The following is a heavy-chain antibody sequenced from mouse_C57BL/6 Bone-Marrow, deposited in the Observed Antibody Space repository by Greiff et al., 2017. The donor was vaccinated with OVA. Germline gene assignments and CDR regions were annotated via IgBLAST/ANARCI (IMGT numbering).Heavy chain of an antibody. CDR3: ARLGLRYFDV. Sequence: VKLMESGAELAKPGASVKLSCKASGYTFTSYWMHWVKQRPGQGLEWIGYINPSSGYTKYNQKFKVKATLTADKSSSTAYMQLSSLTYEDSAVYYCARLGLRYFDVWGTGTTVTVSS. J-gene: IGHJ1*03. CDR2: INPSSGYT. V-gene: IGHV1-7*01. CDR1: GYTFTSYW. D-gene: IGHD4-1*01.